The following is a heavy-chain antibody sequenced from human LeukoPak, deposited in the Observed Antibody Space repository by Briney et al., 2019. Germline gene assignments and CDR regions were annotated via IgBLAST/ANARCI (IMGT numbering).Heavy chain of an antibody. J-gene: IGHJ4*02. CDR2: TRYGGSNK. Sequence: SGGSLRLSCAASGFTFSSYGMHWARQAPGKGLEWVAFTRYGGSNKYYADSVKGRFTISGDNSKNTLYLQMNSLRAEDTAVYYCAKGRGTYYYGSGSLGIDYWGQGTLVTVSS. V-gene: IGHV3-30*02. CDR3: AKGRGTYYYGSGSLGIDY. CDR1: GFTFSSYG. D-gene: IGHD3-10*01.